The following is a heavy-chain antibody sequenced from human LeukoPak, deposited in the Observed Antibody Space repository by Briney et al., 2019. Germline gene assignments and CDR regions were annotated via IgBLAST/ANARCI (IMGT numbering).Heavy chain of an antibody. D-gene: IGHD5-12*01. J-gene: IGHJ4*02. CDR1: GDTFIGYY. V-gene: IGHV1-2*02. CDR2: INPHSGGT. CDR3: AKDRAVATIGGIDY. Sequence: ASVKVSCKVSGDTFIGYYIHWVRQAPGQGLEWMGWINPHSGGTNYAQKFQGRVTMTRDTSISTVYMELSRLRSDDTAVYYCAKDRAVATIGGIDYWGQGTLVTVSS.